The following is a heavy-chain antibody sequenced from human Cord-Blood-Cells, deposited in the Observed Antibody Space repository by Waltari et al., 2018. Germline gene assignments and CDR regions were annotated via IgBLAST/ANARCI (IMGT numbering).Heavy chain of an antibody. CDR3: VSQVGARDAFDI. Sequence: QVQLQESGPGLVKPSETLSLTCAVSGYSISSGSYWAWIRQPPGTGLEWIGSIYHSGSTYYNPSLKSRVTISVDTSKNQFSLKLSSVTAADTAVYYCVSQVGARDAFDIWGQGTMVTVSS. V-gene: IGHV4-38-2*01. CDR1: GYSISSGSY. D-gene: IGHD1-26*01. J-gene: IGHJ3*02. CDR2: IYHSGST.